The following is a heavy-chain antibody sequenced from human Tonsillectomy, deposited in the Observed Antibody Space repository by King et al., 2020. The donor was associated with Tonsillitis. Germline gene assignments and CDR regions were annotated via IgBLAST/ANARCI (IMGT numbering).Heavy chain of an antibody. CDR2: VFDDGSNK. Sequence: VQLVESGGGVVQPGRSLRLSCATSGFTFSSYGMHWVRQAPGKGLEWVAVVFDDGSNKYYADSVKGRFTISRDNSKNTLYLQMNSLRADDTAVYYCAKDYSYGPRGHFDYWGQGTLVTVSS. J-gene: IGHJ4*02. CDR3: AKDYSYGPRGHFDY. V-gene: IGHV3-30*18. D-gene: IGHD5-18*01. CDR1: GFTFSSYG.